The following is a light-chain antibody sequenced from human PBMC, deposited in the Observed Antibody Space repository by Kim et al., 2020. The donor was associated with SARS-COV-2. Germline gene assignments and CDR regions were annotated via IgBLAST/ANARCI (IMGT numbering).Light chain of an antibody. CDR1: SSDVGTYNL. CDR3: CSYAGSSTWV. J-gene: IGLJ3*02. Sequence: QSALTQPASVSGSPGQSITISCTGTSSDVGTYNLVSWYQQHPGKGPKLMIYEVRKRPSGVSDRFSGSRSGNTASLTISGLQTEDEADYYCCSYAGSSTWVFGGGTQLTVL. V-gene: IGLV2-23*02. CDR2: EVR.